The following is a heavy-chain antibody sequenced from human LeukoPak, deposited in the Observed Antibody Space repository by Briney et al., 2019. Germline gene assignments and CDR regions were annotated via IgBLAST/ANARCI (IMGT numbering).Heavy chain of an antibody. J-gene: IGHJ4*02. CDR1: GGTFSSYA. CDR2: IIPIFGTA. D-gene: IGHD3-9*01. CDR3: ARDGPPLTGLYY. V-gene: IGHV1-69*05. Sequence: EASVKVSCKASGGTFSSYAISWVRQAPGQGLEWMGGIIPIFGTANYAQKFQGRVTITTDESTSTAYMELSSLRSEDTAVYYCARDGPPLTGLYYWGQGTLVTVSS.